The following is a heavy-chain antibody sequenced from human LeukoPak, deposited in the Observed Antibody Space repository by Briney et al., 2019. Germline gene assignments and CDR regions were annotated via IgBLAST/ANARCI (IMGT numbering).Heavy chain of an antibody. CDR2: ISSSSSTM. D-gene: IGHD6-6*01. CDR1: GFTFSTYN. Sequence: GGSLRLSCAASGFTFSTYNMNWVRQAPGKGLEWVSYISSSSSTMYYADSVKGRFTISRDNAKNSLYLQMNSLRVEDTAIYYCARGGAARPDFWGQGTLVTVSS. J-gene: IGHJ4*02. CDR3: ARGGAARPDF. V-gene: IGHV3-48*01.